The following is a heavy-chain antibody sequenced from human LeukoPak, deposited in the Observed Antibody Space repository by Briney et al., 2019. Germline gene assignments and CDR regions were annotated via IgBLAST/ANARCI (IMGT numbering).Heavy chain of an antibody. CDR1: AFTFSSYV. CDR2: IAPSGDSL. Sequence: GGSLILFCATSAFTFSSYVMNRVRQAPQQGLEWVSYIAPSGDSLYYADSVKGRFTISRDNARNSLFLQNISLRTEDMANYYCAKVPMSGQYNDYWGQGTLVTVSS. CDR3: AKVPMSGQYNDY. D-gene: IGHD1-1*01. V-gene: IGHV3-48*03. J-gene: IGHJ4*02.